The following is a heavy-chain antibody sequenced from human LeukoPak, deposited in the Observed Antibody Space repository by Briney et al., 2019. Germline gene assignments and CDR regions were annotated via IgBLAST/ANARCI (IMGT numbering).Heavy chain of an antibody. V-gene: IGHV3-21*01. CDR3: ARVMRRAPGAFDI. CDR2: ISSSSSYI. CDR1: GFTFSSYS. J-gene: IGHJ3*02. Sequence: PGGSLRLSCAASGFTFSSYSMNWVRQAPGKGLEWVSSISSSSSYINYADSLKGRFTISRDNAKNSLYLQMNSLRAEDTAVYYCARVMRRAPGAFDIWGQGTMVTVSS.